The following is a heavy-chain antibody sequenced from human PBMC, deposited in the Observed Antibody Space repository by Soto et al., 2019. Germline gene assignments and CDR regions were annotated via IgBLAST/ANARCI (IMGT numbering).Heavy chain of an antibody. CDR2: INPNSGGT. CDR3: ARGVRFLEWLSADYFDY. J-gene: IGHJ4*02. Sequence: QVQLVQSGAEVKKPGASVKVSCKASGYTFTGYYMHWVRQAPGQGLEWMGWINPNSGGTNYAQKFQGWATMPGDTSISTAYMELSRLRSDDTAVYYCARGVRFLEWLSADYFDYWGQGTLVTVSS. CDR1: GYTFTGYY. D-gene: IGHD3-3*01. V-gene: IGHV1-2*04.